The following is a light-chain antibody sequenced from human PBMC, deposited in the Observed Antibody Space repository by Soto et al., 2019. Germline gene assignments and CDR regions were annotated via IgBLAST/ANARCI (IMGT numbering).Light chain of an antibody. V-gene: IGLV2-14*01. Sequence: QSVLTQPASVSGSPGQSITLSCTGTSSDVGGYKYVSWYQQHPGKAPKLMISQVSNRPSGVSDRFSGSKSGNTASLTISGLQAEDEDDYCCCYFTSSSTWVFGGGTKLTVL. J-gene: IGLJ3*02. CDR3: CYFTSSSTWV. CDR2: QVS. CDR1: SSDVGGYKY.